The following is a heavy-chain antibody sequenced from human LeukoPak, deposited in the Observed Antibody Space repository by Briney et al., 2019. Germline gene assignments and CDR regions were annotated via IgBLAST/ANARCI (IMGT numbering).Heavy chain of an antibody. D-gene: IGHD2-21*01. CDR2: ISSSSSYI. V-gene: IGHV3-21*04. CDR1: GFTSSSYS. CDR3: ARGRLEGDRSSGY. J-gene: IGHJ4*02. Sequence: GGSLRLSCAASGFTSSSYSMNWVRQAPGKGLEWVSSISSSSSYIYYADSVKGRFTISRDNAKNSLYLQMNSLRAEDTAVYYCARGRLEGDRSSGYWGQGILVSVSP.